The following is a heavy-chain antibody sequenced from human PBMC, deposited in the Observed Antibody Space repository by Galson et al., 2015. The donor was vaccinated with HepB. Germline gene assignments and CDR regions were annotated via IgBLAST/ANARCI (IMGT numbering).Heavy chain of an antibody. Sequence: SVKVSCKASGGTFSSYAISWVRQAPGQGLEWMGGIIPIFGIANYAQKFQGRVTITADESTSTAYMELSSLRSEDTAVYYCARAGESGRRAVAGNYYYYYYGMDVWGQGTTVTVSS. CDR2: IIPIFGIA. CDR3: ARAGESGRRAVAGNYYYYYYGMDV. D-gene: IGHD6-19*01. J-gene: IGHJ6*02. V-gene: IGHV1-69*13. CDR1: GGTFSSYA.